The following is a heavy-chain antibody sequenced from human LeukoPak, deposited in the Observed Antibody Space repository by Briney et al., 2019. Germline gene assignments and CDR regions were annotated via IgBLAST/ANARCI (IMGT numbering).Heavy chain of an antibody. J-gene: IGHJ4*02. CDR3: AKVPNYYDTTTYYG. CDR2: ISDSKRGGTT. CDR1: GFIFSDYA. D-gene: IGHD3-22*01. Sequence: PGGSLRLSCAASGFIFSDYAMSWVRQAPGKGLEWVSTISDSKRGGTTYYGDSVKGRFTISRDTSKNTLYLQMSSLRVEDTAVYYCAKVPNYYDTTTYYGWGQGTLVAVSS. V-gene: IGHV3-23*01.